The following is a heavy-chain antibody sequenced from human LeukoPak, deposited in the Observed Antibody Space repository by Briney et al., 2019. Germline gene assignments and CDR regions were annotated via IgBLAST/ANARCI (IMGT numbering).Heavy chain of an antibody. CDR3: ARGGEVERYCSSTSCYWVDAFDI. Sequence: GGSLRLSCAASGFTVRSNYMSWVRQAPGKGLEWVSVIYSGGSTYYADSVKGRFTISRDNFKKTLYLQMSSLRAGDTAVYYCARGGEVERYCSSTSCYWVDAFDIWGQGTMVTVSS. D-gene: IGHD2-2*01. CDR1: GFTVRSNY. J-gene: IGHJ3*02. CDR2: IYSGGST. V-gene: IGHV3-53*01.